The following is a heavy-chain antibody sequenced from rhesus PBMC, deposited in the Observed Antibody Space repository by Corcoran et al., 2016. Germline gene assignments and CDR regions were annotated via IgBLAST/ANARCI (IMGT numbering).Heavy chain of an antibody. V-gene: IGHV4-76*01. J-gene: IGHJ5-1*01. D-gene: IGHD6-37*01. CDR2: IYGSSGST. CDR1: GGSISGGYD. Sequence: QVQLQESGPGLVKPSATLSLTCAVSGGSISGGYDWSWLRQPPGKGLEWVGYIYGSSGSTNYNPSLKNRVTISKNTSKNQFSLKLTSVTAADTGVYYCATGWAYNRFYVWGAGVLVTVSS. CDR3: ATGWAYNRFYV.